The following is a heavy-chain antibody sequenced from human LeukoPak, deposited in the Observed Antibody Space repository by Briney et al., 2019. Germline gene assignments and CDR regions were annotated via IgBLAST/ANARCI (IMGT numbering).Heavy chain of an antibody. Sequence: ASVKVSCKASGYTFTSYGISWVRQAPGQGLEWMGWISAYNGNTNYALKLQGRVTMTTDTSTSTAYMELRSLRSDDTAVYYCARAGYRVTTVTAPFDYWGQGTLVTVSS. CDR2: ISAYNGNT. CDR1: GYTFTSYG. V-gene: IGHV1-18*04. D-gene: IGHD4-17*01. J-gene: IGHJ4*02. CDR3: ARAGYRVTTVTAPFDY.